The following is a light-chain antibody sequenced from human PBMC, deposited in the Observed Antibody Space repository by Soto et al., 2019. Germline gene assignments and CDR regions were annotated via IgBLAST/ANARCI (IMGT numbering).Light chain of an antibody. Sequence: EIVLTQSPGTLSLSPGERATLSCRASQTISNTFLAWYQQRPGQAPRLLIYGASGRAAGIPDRFSGSGSGTEFSLTINSLQSEDFAVYYCHHYNNWWAFGQGTKVDIK. J-gene: IGKJ1*01. CDR3: HHYNNWWA. CDR2: GAS. V-gene: IGKV3D-15*01. CDR1: QTISNT.